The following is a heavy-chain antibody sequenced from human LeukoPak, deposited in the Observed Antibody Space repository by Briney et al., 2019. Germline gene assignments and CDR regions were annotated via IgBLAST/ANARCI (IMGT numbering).Heavy chain of an antibody. Sequence: SETLSLTCAVYGGSFSGYYWSWIRQPPGKGLEWIGEINHSGSTNYNPSLKSRVTISVDRSKNQFSLKLSSVTAADTAVYYCARGVVRGKYYFDYWGQGTLVTVSS. V-gene: IGHV4-34*01. CDR1: GGSFSGYY. D-gene: IGHD3-10*01. J-gene: IGHJ4*02. CDR3: ARGVVRGKYYFDY. CDR2: INHSGST.